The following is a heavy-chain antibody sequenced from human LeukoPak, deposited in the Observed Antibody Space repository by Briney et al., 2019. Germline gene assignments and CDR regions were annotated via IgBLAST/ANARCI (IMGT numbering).Heavy chain of an antibody. V-gene: IGHV3-30*03. J-gene: IGHJ4*02. Sequence: GGSLRLSCAASGFTFSNYWMSWVRQAPGKGLEWVAVISYDGSNKYYADSVKGRFTISRDNSKNTLYLQMNSLRAEDTAVYYCARDLYDYVWGSYRYTSLDYWGQGTLVTVSS. CDR3: ARDLYDYVWGSYRYTSLDY. D-gene: IGHD3-16*02. CDR2: ISYDGSNK. CDR1: GFTFSNYW.